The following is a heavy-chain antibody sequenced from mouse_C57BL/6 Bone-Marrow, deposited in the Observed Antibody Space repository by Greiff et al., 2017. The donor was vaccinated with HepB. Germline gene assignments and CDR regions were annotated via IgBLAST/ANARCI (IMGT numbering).Heavy chain of an antibody. CDR3: ARYYYGPYYFDY. CDR2: IYPGSGST. J-gene: IGHJ2*01. CDR1: GYTFTSYW. V-gene: IGHV1-55*01. Sequence: VQLQQPGAELVKPGASVKMSCKASGYTFTSYWITWVKQRPGQGLEWIGDIYPGSGSTNYNEKFKSKATLTVDTSSSTAYMQLSSLTSEDSAVYCCARYYYGPYYFDYWGQGTTLTVSS. D-gene: IGHD1-2*01.